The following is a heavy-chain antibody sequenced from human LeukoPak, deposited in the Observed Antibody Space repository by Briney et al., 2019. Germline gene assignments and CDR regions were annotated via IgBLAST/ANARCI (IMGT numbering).Heavy chain of an antibody. D-gene: IGHD1-1*01. V-gene: IGHV3-30*18. J-gene: IGHJ4*02. CDR1: GFTFSSYG. Sequence: GGSLRLSCAASGFTFSSYGMHWVRQAPGKGLEWVAVISYDGSNKYYADSVKGRFTISRDNSKNTLYLQMNSLRAEDTAVYYCAKDSKVEWGQGTLVTVSS. CDR2: ISYDGSNK. CDR3: AKDSKVE.